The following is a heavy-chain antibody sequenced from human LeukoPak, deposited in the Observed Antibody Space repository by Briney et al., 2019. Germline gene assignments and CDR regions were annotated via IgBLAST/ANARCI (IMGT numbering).Heavy chain of an antibody. CDR2: IIPIFGTA. V-gene: IGHV1-69*05. J-gene: IGHJ5*02. D-gene: IGHD3-3*02. Sequence: SVKVSCKASGGTFSSYAISWVRQAPGQGLEWMGGIIPIFGTANYAQKLQGRVTMTTDTSTSTAYMELRSLRSDDTAVYYCARPSNIISDNWFDPWGQGTLVTVSS. CDR1: GGTFSSYA. CDR3: ARPSNIISDNWFDP.